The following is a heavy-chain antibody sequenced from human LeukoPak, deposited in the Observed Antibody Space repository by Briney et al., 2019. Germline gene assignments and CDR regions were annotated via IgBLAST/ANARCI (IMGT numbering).Heavy chain of an antibody. J-gene: IGHJ4*02. Sequence: ASVKVSCKXSGYTFTGYYMHWVRQAPGQGLEWMGRINPNSGGTNYAQKFQGRVTMTRDTSISAAYMELSRLRSDDTAVYYCVRDPSGSYDYWGQGTLVTVSS. V-gene: IGHV1-2*06. CDR2: INPNSGGT. D-gene: IGHD1-26*01. CDR1: GYTFTGYY. CDR3: VRDPSGSYDY.